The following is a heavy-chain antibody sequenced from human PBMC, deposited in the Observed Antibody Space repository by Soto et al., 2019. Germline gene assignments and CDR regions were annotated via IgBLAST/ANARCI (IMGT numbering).Heavy chain of an antibody. CDR2: ISAYNGNT. V-gene: IGHV1-18*04. CDR1: GYTFTSYG. J-gene: IGHJ5*02. CDR3: ASDGVVAATPWCVDWFDP. Sequence: ASVKVSCKASGYTFTSYGISWVRQAPGQGLEWMGWISAYNGNTNYAQKLQGRVTMTTDTSTSTAYMELRSLRSDDTAVYYCASDGVVAATPWCVDWFDPWRQGALVTRLL. D-gene: IGHD2-15*01.